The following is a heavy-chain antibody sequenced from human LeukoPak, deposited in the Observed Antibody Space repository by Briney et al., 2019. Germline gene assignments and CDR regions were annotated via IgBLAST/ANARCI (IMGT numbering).Heavy chain of an antibody. J-gene: IGHJ4*02. CDR3: ARDSDYASDY. CDR1: GGTFSSYA. Sequence: EASVKVSCKASGGTFSSYAISWVRQAPGQGLEWMGRIIPIFGTANYAQKFQGRVTITTDESTSTAYTELSSLRSEDTAVYYCARDSDYASDYWGQGTLVTVSS. D-gene: IGHD4-17*01. V-gene: IGHV1-69*05. CDR2: IIPIFGTA.